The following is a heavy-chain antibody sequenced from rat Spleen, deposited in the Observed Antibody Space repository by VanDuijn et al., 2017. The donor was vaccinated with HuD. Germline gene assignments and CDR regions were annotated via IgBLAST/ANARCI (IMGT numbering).Heavy chain of an antibody. J-gene: IGHJ2*01. CDR2: ISIGGGNT. CDR1: GFTFSYHY. Sequence: EVQLVESGGGLVQPGRSMKLSCTASGFTFSYHYMAWVRQAPAKGLEWVASISIGGGNTYYRDSVKGRFTISRNNAKSTLYLQMNSLRSEDTATYYCTRDGRTTPFDYWGQGVMVTVSS. CDR3: TRDGRTTPFDY. V-gene: IGHV5-25*01. D-gene: IGHD3-4*01.